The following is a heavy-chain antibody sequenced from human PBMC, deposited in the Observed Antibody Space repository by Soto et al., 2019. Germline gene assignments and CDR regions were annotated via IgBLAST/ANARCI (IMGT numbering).Heavy chain of an antibody. D-gene: IGHD6-19*01. Sequence: SVKVSCKASGGTFSSYAISWVRQAPGQGLEWMGGIIPIFGTANYAQKFQGRATITADESTSTAYMELSSLRSEDTAVYYCARATSSGWGSFDYWGQGTLVTVSS. CDR3: ARATSSGWGSFDY. CDR2: IIPIFGTA. V-gene: IGHV1-69*13. J-gene: IGHJ4*02. CDR1: GGTFSSYA.